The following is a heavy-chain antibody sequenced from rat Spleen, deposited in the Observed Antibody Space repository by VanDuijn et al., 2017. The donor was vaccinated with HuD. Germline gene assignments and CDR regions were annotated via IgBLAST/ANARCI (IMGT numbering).Heavy chain of an antibody. J-gene: IGHJ2*01. D-gene: IGHD1-4*01. Sequence: QVQLKETGPDLVQLTQTLSITCTVSGFSLGTYNVHWVRQPPGKGLEWMGAMWNGGGTDYNSPFKSRLSISRDTSKSQVFLKMNSLQTEDTAIYFCVRERVPGFAFYFDYWGQGVMVTVSS. CDR2: MWNGGGT. V-gene: IGHV2-64*01. CDR3: VRERVPGFAFYFDY. CDR1: GFSLGTYN.